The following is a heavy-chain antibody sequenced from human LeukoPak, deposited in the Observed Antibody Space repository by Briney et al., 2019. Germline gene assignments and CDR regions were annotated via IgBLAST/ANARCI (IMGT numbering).Heavy chain of an antibody. CDR3: ARGPLGSSSWYFLDPYFDY. J-gene: IGHJ4*02. CDR2: INPSGGST. Sequence: ASVKVSCXASGYTFTSYYMHWVRQAPRQGLEWMEIINPSGGSTSYAQNFQGRVTMTRDTSTSTVYMELSSLRSEDTAVYYCARGPLGSSSWYFLDPYFDYWGQGTLVTVSS. D-gene: IGHD6-13*01. CDR1: GYTFTSYY. V-gene: IGHV1-46*01.